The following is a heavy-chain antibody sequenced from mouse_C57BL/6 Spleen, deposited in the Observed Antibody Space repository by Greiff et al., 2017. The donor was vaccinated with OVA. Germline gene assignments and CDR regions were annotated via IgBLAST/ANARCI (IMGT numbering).Heavy chain of an antibody. Sequence: QVQLKQSGAELVRPGASVTLSCKASGYTFTDYEMHWVKQTPVHGLEWIGAIDPETGGTAYNQKFKGKAILTADKSSSTAYMELRSLTSEDSAVYYCTRGPRYYRASMWYFDVWGTGTTVTVSS. CDR3: TRGPRYYRASMWYFDV. J-gene: IGHJ1*03. D-gene: IGHD1-1*01. CDR1: GYTFTDYE. V-gene: IGHV1-15*01. CDR2: IDPETGGT.